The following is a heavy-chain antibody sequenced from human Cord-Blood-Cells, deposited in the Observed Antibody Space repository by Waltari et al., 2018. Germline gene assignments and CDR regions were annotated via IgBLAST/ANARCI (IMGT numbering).Heavy chain of an antibody. J-gene: IGHJ6*03. D-gene: IGHD2-2*01. CDR3: ARRMGGSCSSTSCPNYYYYYMDV. V-gene: IGHV4-59*01. CDR2: IYYSGST. CDR1: GGSIRSYS. Sequence: QVQLQESGPGLVKPSETLSLTCTVSGGSIRSYSWRWIRQPPGKGLEWIGYIYYSGSTNYTPSLKSRVTISVDTAKNQFSLKLSSVTAADTAVYYCARRMGGSCSSTSCPNYYYYYMDVWGKGTTVTVSS.